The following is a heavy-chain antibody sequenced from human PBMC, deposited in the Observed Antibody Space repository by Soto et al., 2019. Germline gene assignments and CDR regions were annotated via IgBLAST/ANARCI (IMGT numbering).Heavy chain of an antibody. CDR3: ARAPMVLSRSYFDS. CDR1: GASISNFY. Sequence: ETRSRTCNVSGASISNFYWSWIRQPPGKGLEWIGYISYSGNTNYNPSLKSRVSISVDTSKNQLSLNLTSVTAADTDVYYCARAPMVLSRSYFDSWGQGTQVTVYS. CDR2: ISYSGNT. D-gene: IGHD2-8*01. J-gene: IGHJ4*02. V-gene: IGHV4-59*01.